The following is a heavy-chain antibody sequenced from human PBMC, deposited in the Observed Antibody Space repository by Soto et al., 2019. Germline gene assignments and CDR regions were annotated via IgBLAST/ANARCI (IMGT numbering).Heavy chain of an antibody. CDR2: IKSKTDGGAT. D-gene: IGHD2-15*01. J-gene: IGHJ3*02. CDR3: GDQGGFDI. CDR1: GFTFTNAW. Sequence: PGGSLRLSCAASGFTFTNAWMTWVRQAPGKGLEWVGRIKSKTDGGATDYAAPVKGRFTISRDDSKYTVYLQMNSLKTEDTAVYYCGDQGGFDIWGQGTMVTVSS. V-gene: IGHV3-15*01.